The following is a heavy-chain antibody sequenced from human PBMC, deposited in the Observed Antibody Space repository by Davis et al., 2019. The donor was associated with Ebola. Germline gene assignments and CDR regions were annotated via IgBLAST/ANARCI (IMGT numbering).Heavy chain of an antibody. CDR3: ARDQGQYYYDSSGYIGHNWFDP. CDR1: GGTFSSYA. D-gene: IGHD3-22*01. Sequence: SVKVSCKASGGTFSSYATSWVRQAPGQGLDWMGGIIPIFGTANYAQKFQGRVTITADESTSTAYMELSSLRSEDTAVYYCARDQGQYYYDSSGYIGHNWFDPWGQGTLVTVSS. CDR2: IIPIFGTA. V-gene: IGHV1-69*13. J-gene: IGHJ5*02.